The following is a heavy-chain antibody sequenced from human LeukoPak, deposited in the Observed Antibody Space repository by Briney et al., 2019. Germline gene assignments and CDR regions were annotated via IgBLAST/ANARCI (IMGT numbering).Heavy chain of an antibody. Sequence: GESLKISCKGSGYSFTSYWIGWVRQMPGKGLEWMGIIYPGDSDTRYSPSFQGQVTISADKSISTAYLQWSSLKASDTAMYYCARDLYERWLRLPLGYWGQGTLVTVSS. CDR2: IYPGDSDT. D-gene: IGHD5-12*01. CDR1: GYSFTSYW. CDR3: ARDLYERWLRLPLGY. V-gene: IGHV5-51*01. J-gene: IGHJ4*02.